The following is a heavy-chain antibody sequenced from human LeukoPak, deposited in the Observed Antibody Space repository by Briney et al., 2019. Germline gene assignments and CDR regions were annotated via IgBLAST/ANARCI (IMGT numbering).Heavy chain of an antibody. D-gene: IGHD6-19*01. CDR1: GGSISNYY. V-gene: IGHV4-59*01. Sequence: PSETLSLTCTVSGGSISNYYWNWIRQPPGKGLEWIGYIYYSGSTNYNPSLKSRVTISVDTSKNQFSLKLSSVTAADTAVYYCARHSSGWINGAFDIWGQGTMVTVSS. CDR2: IYYSGST. J-gene: IGHJ3*02. CDR3: ARHSSGWINGAFDI.